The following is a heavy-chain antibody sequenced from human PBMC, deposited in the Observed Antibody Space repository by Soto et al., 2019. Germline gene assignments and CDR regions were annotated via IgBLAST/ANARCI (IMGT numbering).Heavy chain of an antibody. Sequence: SVKVSCKASGGTFSSYAISWVRQAPGQGLEWMGGIIPIFGTANYAQKFQGRVTITADESTSTAYMELSSLRSEDTAVYYCARDLPSIAARRSNGFDPWGQGTLVTVSS. J-gene: IGHJ5*02. CDR2: IIPIFGTA. CDR3: ARDLPSIAARRSNGFDP. D-gene: IGHD6-6*01. CDR1: GGTFSSYA. V-gene: IGHV1-69*13.